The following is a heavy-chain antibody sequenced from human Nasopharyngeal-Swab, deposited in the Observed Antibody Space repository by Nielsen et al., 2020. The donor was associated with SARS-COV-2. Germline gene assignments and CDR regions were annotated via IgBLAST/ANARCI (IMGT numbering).Heavy chain of an antibody. CDR2: IYYSGST. V-gene: IGHV4-39*01. D-gene: IGHD2-15*01. CDR1: GGSISSSRYY. Sequence: SETLSLTCTVSGGSISSSRYYWGWIRQPPGKGLEWIGSIYYSGSTYYNPSLKSRVTISVDTSKNQFSLKLSSVTAADTAVYYCARQDCSGGSCYSPYWFDPWGQGTLVTVSS. CDR3: ARQDCSGGSCYSPYWFDP. J-gene: IGHJ5*02.